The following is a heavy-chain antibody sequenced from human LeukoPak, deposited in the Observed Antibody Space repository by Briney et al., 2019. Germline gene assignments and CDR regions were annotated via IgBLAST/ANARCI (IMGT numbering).Heavy chain of an antibody. Sequence: GGSLSLSCAASGFPFTSYWMVWVRQAPGKGLEWVANINDDGSEKNYLESLKGRFTISRDNANNSVSLHMTALRAEDTAIYYCGRIFNIWGTFRNTWGQGTQVTVSS. CDR2: INDDGSEK. CDR1: GFPFTSYW. V-gene: IGHV3-7*01. D-gene: IGHD3-16*02. CDR3: GRIFNIWGTFRNT. J-gene: IGHJ4*02.